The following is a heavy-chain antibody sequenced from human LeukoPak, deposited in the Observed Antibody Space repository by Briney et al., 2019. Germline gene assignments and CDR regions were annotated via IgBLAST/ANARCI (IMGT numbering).Heavy chain of an antibody. D-gene: IGHD2-2*01. Sequence: ASVKVSCKASGYTFTNYYVHWVRQAPGQGLEWMGMINPSALRTSYSQKIQGRVTMTRDTSTSTLYMELSSLRSEDTAVYYCARGGVVPAAERPFDPWGQGTLVTVSS. CDR1: GYTFTNYY. CDR2: INPSALRT. J-gene: IGHJ5*02. V-gene: IGHV1-46*01. CDR3: ARGGVVPAAERPFDP.